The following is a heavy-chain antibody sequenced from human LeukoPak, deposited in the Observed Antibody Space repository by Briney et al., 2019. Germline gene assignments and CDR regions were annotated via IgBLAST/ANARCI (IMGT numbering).Heavy chain of an antibody. CDR3: ARDRDEDLPD. D-gene: IGHD3-10*01. Sequence: QPGGSLRLSCAASGFTFSAHSMTWVRQAPGKGLEWVSYISSSGSTTYYADSVKGRVTIPRDNAKNSLYLQMNGLRAEDTGVYYCARDRDEDLPDWGQGTLVTVSS. CDR2: ISSSGSTT. V-gene: IGHV3-48*04. J-gene: IGHJ4*02. CDR1: GFTFSAHS.